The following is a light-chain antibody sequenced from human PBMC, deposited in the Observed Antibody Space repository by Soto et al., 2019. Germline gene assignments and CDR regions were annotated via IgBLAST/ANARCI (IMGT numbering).Light chain of an antibody. Sequence: IVMTQSPATLSGSPGERATLSCRASRTVLSYLAWYQQKPGQAPRLLIYGASTRATGIPVRFSGSGSGTEFTLTISSLQSEDFAVYYCQQYNNGWTFGQGTKVDIK. CDR2: GAS. V-gene: IGKV3-15*01. CDR1: RTVLSY. J-gene: IGKJ1*01. CDR3: QQYNNGWT.